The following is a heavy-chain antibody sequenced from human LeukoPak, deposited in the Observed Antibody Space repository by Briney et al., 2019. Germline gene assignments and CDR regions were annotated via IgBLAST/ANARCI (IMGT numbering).Heavy chain of an antibody. CDR2: IIPMYGTS. CDR3: AIAQNNHGYVYFGMDV. Sequence: SVKVSCKASGDTFDSPALSWVRQAPGQGLEWMGAIIPMYGTSNYAQKFQGRVAIIADKSTSTAYMELNSLTSEDTAVYYCAIAQNNHGYVYFGMDVWGKGTTVTVSS. CDR1: GDTFDSPA. V-gene: IGHV1-69*06. D-gene: IGHD5-12*01. J-gene: IGHJ6*04.